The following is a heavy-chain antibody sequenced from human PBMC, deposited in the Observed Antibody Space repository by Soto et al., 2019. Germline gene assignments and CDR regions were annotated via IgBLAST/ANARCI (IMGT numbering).Heavy chain of an antibody. J-gene: IGHJ4*02. D-gene: IGHD6-13*01. CDR1: GFTFSNYV. V-gene: IGHV3-23*01. Sequence: EVQLLESGGGLVQPGGSLRLSCAVSGFTFSNYVMSWVRQAPGKGLEWVSTVSSSGSTYYSDYVKGRFTISRDNSKNTLYLQMNSLRAEDTAVYYCAKMGGSWNRAPFDYWGQGTLVTVSS. CDR2: VSSSGST. CDR3: AKMGGSWNRAPFDY.